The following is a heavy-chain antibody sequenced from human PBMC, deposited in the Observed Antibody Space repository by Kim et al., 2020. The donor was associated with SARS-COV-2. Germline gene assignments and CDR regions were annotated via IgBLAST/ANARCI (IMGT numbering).Heavy chain of an antibody. CDR3: ARDREIHVISSSWYFDY. Sequence: GGSLRLSCAASGFTFSDYYMSWIRQAPGKGLEWVSYISSSGSTIYYADSVKGRFTISRDNAKNSLYLQMNSLRAEDTAVYYCARDREIHVISSSWYFDYWGQGTLVTVSS. CDR1: GFTFSDYY. CDR2: ISSSGSTI. J-gene: IGHJ4*02. D-gene: IGHD6-13*01. V-gene: IGHV3-11*01.